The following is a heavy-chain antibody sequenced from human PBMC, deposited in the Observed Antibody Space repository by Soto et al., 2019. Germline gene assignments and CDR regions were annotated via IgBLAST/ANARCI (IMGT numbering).Heavy chain of an antibody. CDR2: IYWDDDK. CDR1: GFSLSSTRMA. Sequence: QITLKESGPTLVKPTQTLTLTCTFSGFSLSSTRMAVGWIRQPPGKALELLAHIYWDDDKRYSPFLKSKLTITKYTSKNQVVLTMSNMDPVDTARYYCAHIVVAGLGYYFDYWGQGTLVTVSS. V-gene: IGHV2-5*02. J-gene: IGHJ4*02. D-gene: IGHD6-19*01. CDR3: AHIVVAGLGYYFDY.